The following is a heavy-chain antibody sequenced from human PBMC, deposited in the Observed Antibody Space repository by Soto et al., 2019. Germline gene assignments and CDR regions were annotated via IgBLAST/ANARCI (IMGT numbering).Heavy chain of an antibody. D-gene: IGHD3-10*01. CDR1: GYASLSFG. CDR2: INAGVDGT. V-gene: IGHV1-3*01. J-gene: IGHJ4*02. Sequence: QVQLVQSGPEMMQPGASVKVSCKASGYASLSFGMHWVRQVPGQAYEWLGWINAGVDGTLYSERFQGRVRITRDTSANTVYMELNALTSEDTAVYYCASEVQGVTSFDSWGQGTLVIVSS. CDR3: ASEVQGVTSFDS.